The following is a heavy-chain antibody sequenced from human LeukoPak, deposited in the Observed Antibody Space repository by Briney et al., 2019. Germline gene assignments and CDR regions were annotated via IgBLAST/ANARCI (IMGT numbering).Heavy chain of an antibody. CDR1: GFTFSTYA. V-gene: IGHV3-23*01. J-gene: IGHJ4*01. D-gene: IGHD3-10*01. CDR3: AKLPYGSVDY. Sequence: QTGGSLRLSCAASGFTFSTYAMSWVRQAPGKGLEWVSGISGGGSSTYYADSVKGRFTISRDNSKSTVYLQMNSLRAEDTAVYYCAKLPYGSVDYWGQGTLVTVSS. CDR2: ISGGGSST.